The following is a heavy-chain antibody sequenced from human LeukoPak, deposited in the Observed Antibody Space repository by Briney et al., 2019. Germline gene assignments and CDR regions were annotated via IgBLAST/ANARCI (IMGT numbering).Heavy chain of an antibody. D-gene: IGHD2-2*01. J-gene: IGHJ4*02. CDR1: GFTFSGSA. Sequence: GGSLRLSCAASGFTFSGSALHWVRQAPGKGLEWVAIISYDGSNEYYADSVKGRFTISRDNSKNTLYLQMNSLRAADTAVYYCARDKDTSYLSSFDYWGQGTLVTVSS. CDR2: ISYDGSNE. V-gene: IGHV3-30*04. CDR3: ARDKDTSYLSSFDY.